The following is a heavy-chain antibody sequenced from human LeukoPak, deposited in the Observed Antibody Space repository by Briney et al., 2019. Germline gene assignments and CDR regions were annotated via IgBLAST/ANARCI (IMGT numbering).Heavy chain of an antibody. Sequence: GGSLRLSCAASGFTFSSYEMNWVRQAPGKGLEWVSYISSSGSTIYYADSVKGRFTISRDNAKNSLYLQMNSLRAEDTAVYYCATAVVGGVIKDWGQGTLVTVSS. D-gene: IGHD3-16*02. CDR2: ISSSGSTI. CDR3: ATAVVGGVIKD. J-gene: IGHJ4*02. CDR1: GFTFSSYE. V-gene: IGHV3-48*03.